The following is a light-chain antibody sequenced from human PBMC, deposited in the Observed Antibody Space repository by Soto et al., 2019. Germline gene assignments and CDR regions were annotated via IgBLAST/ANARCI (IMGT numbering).Light chain of an antibody. CDR3: QTWAGTGFSVV. V-gene: IGLV4-69*01. J-gene: IGLJ2*01. CDR2: LNSDGSH. CDR1: SGHSSYA. Sequence: QPVLTQSPSASASLGASVKFTCTLSSGHSSYAIAWHQQQPEKGPRFLMKLNSDGSHNKGDGIPDRFSGSSSGAERYLTSSSLQSEDEADYYCQTWAGTGFSVVFDGGTKLTVL.